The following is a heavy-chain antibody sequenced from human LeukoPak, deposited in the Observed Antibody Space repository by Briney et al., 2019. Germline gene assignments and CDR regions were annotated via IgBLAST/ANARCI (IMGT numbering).Heavy chain of an antibody. Sequence: GGSLRLSCAASGFTFSDYYMSWLRQAPGKGLEWVSYITNSGSTIYYADSVKGRFTIYRDNAKNSLYLQMNSLRAEDTAVYYCARGRVEDAGAFDIWGQGTMVAVSS. CDR3: ARGRVEDAGAFDI. D-gene: IGHD3-3*01. CDR2: ITNSGSTI. J-gene: IGHJ3*02. CDR1: GFTFSDYY. V-gene: IGHV3-11*04.